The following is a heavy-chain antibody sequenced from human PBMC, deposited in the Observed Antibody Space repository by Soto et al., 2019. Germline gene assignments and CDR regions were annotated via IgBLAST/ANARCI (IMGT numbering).Heavy chain of an antibody. D-gene: IGHD6-13*01. CDR3: AKVRIAAAGTPPLDY. Sequence: HPGVSLRLSCAASGFTFSSYGMHWVRQAPGKGLEWVAVISYDGSNKYYADSVKGRFTISRDNSKNTLYLQMNSLRAEDTAVYYCAKVRIAAAGTPPLDYWGQGTLVTVSS. CDR1: GFTFSSYG. J-gene: IGHJ4*02. V-gene: IGHV3-30*18. CDR2: ISYDGSNK.